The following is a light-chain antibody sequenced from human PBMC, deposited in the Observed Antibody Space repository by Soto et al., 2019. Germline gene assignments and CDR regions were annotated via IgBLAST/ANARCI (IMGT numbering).Light chain of an antibody. CDR1: SSNIGINT. CDR2: DNH. J-gene: IGLJ1*01. Sequence: SVLTQPPSASGTPGQRVTFSCSGSSSNIGINTVNWYRQLPGTAPQLLISDNHRRPSGVPDRFSGSKSGTSASLAISGLQSEDEATYFCAEWDVSLKGFVFGNGTKVTVL. CDR3: AEWDVSLKGFV. V-gene: IGLV1-44*01.